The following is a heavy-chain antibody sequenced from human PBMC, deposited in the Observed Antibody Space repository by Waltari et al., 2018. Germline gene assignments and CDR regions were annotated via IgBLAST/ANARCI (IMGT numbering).Heavy chain of an antibody. V-gene: IGHV1-69-2*01. J-gene: IGHJ3*01. Sequence: EVQLLQSGAEVKKPGTPLKLSCKVSGATFTDNYIHWIQQAPGKGLQWMGLLDPEDGQAVYAEKFQGRVTMTADTSIHTAYMELTSLTSEDTAFYYCAAALGGGISASRPFHFWGQGTMITVSS. CDR1: GATFTDNY. D-gene: IGHD3-10*01. CDR3: AAALGGGISASRPFHF. CDR2: LDPEDGQA.